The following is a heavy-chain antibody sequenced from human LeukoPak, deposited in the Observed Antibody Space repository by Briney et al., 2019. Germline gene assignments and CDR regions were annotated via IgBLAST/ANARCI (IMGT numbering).Heavy chain of an antibody. Sequence: AGGSLRLSCAASGFTFSSYEMNWVRQAPGKGLEWVSYISASGSTIYYADSVKGRFTISRDNAKNSLSLQMNSLRAEDTAVYYCARGRTRDGYAYWGQGTLVTVSS. CDR1: GFTFSSYE. J-gene: IGHJ4*02. V-gene: IGHV3-48*03. D-gene: IGHD5-24*01. CDR2: ISASGSTI. CDR3: ARGRTRDGYAY.